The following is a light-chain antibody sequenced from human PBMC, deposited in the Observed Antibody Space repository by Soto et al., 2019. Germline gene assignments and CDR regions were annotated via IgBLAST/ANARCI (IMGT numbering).Light chain of an antibody. CDR3: QQYSIWRT. Sequence: ETVMTQSPATLSVSPGERATLSCRASESVSNNLAWYQQKAGQAPRLLIYGASTRATGIPARFSGSGSGTEFTLTISSLQSEDFAVYYCQQYSIWRTFGQGTKVDIK. CDR1: ESVSNN. J-gene: IGKJ1*01. CDR2: GAS. V-gene: IGKV3-15*01.